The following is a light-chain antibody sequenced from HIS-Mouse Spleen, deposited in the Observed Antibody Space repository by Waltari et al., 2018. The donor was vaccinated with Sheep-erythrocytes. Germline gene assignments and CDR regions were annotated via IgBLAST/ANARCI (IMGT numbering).Light chain of an antibody. CDR1: QLGDKY. CDR3: QAWDSSTYVV. V-gene: IGLV3-1*01. J-gene: IGLJ2*01. CDR2: QDS. Sequence: SYELTQPPSVSVSPGQPASITCSGDQLGDKYACWYQQKPGQSPVLVIYQDSKRPSGIPERFSGSNSGNTATLTISGTQAMDEADYYCQAWDSSTYVVFGGGTKLTVL.